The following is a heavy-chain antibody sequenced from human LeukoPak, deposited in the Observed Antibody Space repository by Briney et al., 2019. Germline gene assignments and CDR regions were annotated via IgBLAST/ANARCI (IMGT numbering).Heavy chain of an antibody. V-gene: IGHV4-34*01. CDR1: GGSFGGYY. J-gene: IGHJ6*03. CDR3: ARGRQDVTMIVVVMTAVSYYLDV. Sequence: SETLSLTCAVYGGSFGGYYWTWIRQTPEKGLEWIGEMNPSGSTNYNPSLKSRVTISVDTSKNQFSLELSSVTAADTAVYYCARGRQDVTMIVVVMTAVSYYLDVWGKGTTVTVS. CDR2: MNPSGST. D-gene: IGHD3-22*01.